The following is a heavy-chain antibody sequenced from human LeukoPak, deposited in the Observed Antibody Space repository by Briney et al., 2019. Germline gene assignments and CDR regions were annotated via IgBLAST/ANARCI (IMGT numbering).Heavy chain of an antibody. CDR3: AKLAPSVRIAVAGGDC. D-gene: IGHD6-19*01. CDR2: ISGSGGST. V-gene: IGHV3-23*01. J-gene: IGHJ4*02. Sequence: QPGGSLRLSCAASGFTFSSYAMSWVRQAPGKGLEWVSAISGSGGSTYYADSVKGRFTISRDNTKSTLYLQMNSLRAEDTGVYYCAKLAPSVRIAVAGGDCWGQGTLVTVSS. CDR1: GFTFSSYA.